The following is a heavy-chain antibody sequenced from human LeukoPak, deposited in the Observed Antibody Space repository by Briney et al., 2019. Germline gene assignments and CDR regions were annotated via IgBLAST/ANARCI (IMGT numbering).Heavy chain of an antibody. D-gene: IGHD6-13*01. J-gene: IGHJ4*02. CDR3: AEGKYSSSWSLDY. CDR2: ISGSGGST. V-gene: IGHV3-23*01. Sequence: GRSLRLSCAASGFTFSSYAMHWVRQAPGKGLEWVSAISGSGGSTYYADSVKGRFTISRDNSKNTLYLQMNSLRAEDTAVYYCAEGKYSSSWSLDYWGQGTLVTVSS. CDR1: GFTFSSYA.